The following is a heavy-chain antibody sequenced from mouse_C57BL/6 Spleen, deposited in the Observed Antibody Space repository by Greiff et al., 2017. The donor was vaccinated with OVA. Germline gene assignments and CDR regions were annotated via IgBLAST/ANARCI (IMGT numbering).Heavy chain of an antibody. Sequence: EVQLVESGPGLVKPSQSLSLTCSVTGYSITSGYYWNWIRQFPGNKLEWMGYISYDGSNNYNPSLKNRISITRDTSKNQFFLKLNSVTTEDTATYYCARDRYGSSFDYWGQGTTLTVSS. CDR1: GYSITSGYY. CDR2: ISYDGSN. D-gene: IGHD1-1*01. V-gene: IGHV3-6*01. J-gene: IGHJ2*01. CDR3: ARDRYGSSFDY.